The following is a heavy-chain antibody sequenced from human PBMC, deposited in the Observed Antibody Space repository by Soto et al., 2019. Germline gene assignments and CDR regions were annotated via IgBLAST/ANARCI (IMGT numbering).Heavy chain of an antibody. J-gene: IGHJ6*02. D-gene: IGHD3-16*01. CDR2: INPHSGDT. Sequence: QVQLVQSGAELKKPGASVKVSCKSSGYTFINYFVHWVRQAPGQGLEWMGWINPHSGDTNYAQKFQGRVTMTRDMSISTVFMELSRLTSDDTALYFCARRGEPYISPRDSYGMDVWGQGTSVTVSS. CDR3: ARRGEPYISPRDSYGMDV. V-gene: IGHV1-2*02. CDR1: GYTFINYF.